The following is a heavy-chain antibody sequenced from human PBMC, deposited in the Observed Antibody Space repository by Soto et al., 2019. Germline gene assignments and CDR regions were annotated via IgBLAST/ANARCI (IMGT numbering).Heavy chain of an antibody. Sequence: QVQLQESGPGLVKPSGTLSLTCAVSGGSISSSNWWGWVRQPPGKGLEWIGEIYHRGSTNYNPSLKGRVTISVDKSKNQFSLRLSSVTAADTAVYYCASKSSGYQRGWFDPWGQGTLVTVSS. J-gene: IGHJ5*02. CDR3: ASKSSGYQRGWFDP. CDR1: GGSISSSNW. CDR2: IYHRGST. D-gene: IGHD3-22*01. V-gene: IGHV4-4*02.